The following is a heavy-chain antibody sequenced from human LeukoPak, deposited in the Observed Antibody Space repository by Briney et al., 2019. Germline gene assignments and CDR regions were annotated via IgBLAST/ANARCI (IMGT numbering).Heavy chain of an antibody. CDR2: IYRGGFT. J-gene: IGHJ6*03. V-gene: IGHV3-66*02. CDR3: AKTAMVRGVIYHYYYYYYMDV. Sequence: HPGGSLILSCSAPGFTVRDYFGNSVRQAPGKVLERVPAIYRGGFTCYADSVKGRFTNSRDNSKNTLYLQMNSLRAEDTAVYYCAKTAMVRGVIYHYYYYYYMDVWGKGTTVTISS. CDR1: GFTVRDYF. D-gene: IGHD3-10*01.